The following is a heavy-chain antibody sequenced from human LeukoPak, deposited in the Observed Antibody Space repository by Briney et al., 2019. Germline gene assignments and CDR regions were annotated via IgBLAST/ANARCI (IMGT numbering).Heavy chain of an antibody. CDR2: ISGGAGST. V-gene: IGHV3-23*01. Sequence: PGGSLRLSCAASGFTFSSYAMSWVRQAPGKGLECVSVISGGAGSTYYADSVKGRFTISRDNSKNTLYLQMNSLRAEDTAVYYCAKDKYNFWSGSNYYYMDVWGKGTMVTVSS. CDR3: AKDKYNFWSGSNYYYMDV. J-gene: IGHJ6*03. CDR1: GFTFSSYA. D-gene: IGHD3-3*01.